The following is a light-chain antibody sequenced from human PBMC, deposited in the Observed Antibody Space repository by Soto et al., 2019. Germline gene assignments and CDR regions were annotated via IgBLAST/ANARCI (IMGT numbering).Light chain of an antibody. CDR1: QSISRS. V-gene: IGKV3-20*01. J-gene: IGKJ5*01. CDR2: GAS. CDR3: QQYGSSPIT. Sequence: EIVLTQSPATLSSFPGRTPTLSCIASQSISRSLGWYQQKPGQAPRLLIYGASSRATGIPDRFSGSGSGTDFTLTISRLEPEDFAVYYCQQYGSSPITFGQGTRLEIK.